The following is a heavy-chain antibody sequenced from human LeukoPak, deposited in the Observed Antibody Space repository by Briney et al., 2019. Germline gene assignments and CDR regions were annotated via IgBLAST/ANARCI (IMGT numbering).Heavy chain of an antibody. CDR2: ISSSSSYI. D-gene: IGHD1-26*01. CDR1: GFTFSSYS. V-gene: IGHV3-21*01. CDR3: AREPLTLVGATTPGAFDI. J-gene: IGHJ3*02. Sequence: GGSLRLSRAASGFTFSSYSMNWVRQAPGKGLEWVSSISSSSSYIYYADSVKGRFTISRDNAKNSLYLQMNSLRAEDTAVYYCAREPLTLVGATTPGAFDIWGQGTMVTVSS.